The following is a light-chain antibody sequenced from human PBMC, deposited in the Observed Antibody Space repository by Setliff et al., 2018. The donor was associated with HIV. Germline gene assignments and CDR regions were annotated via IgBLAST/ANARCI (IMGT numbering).Light chain of an antibody. CDR2: QAT. V-gene: IGLV2-23*01. CDR3: CSNTGSNTYV. J-gene: IGLJ1*01. CDR1: SSDVGRYNL. Sequence: QSALTQPASVSGSPGQSITISCTGTSSDVGRYNLVSWYQQHTGKAPKLMIYQATKRPSGVPNRFSGSKSGNTASLTISGLRAEDEADYYCCSNTGSNTYVYGSGTKVTVL.